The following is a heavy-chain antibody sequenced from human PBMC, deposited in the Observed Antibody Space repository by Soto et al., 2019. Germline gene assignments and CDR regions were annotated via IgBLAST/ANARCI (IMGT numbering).Heavy chain of an antibody. CDR3: ARDGVGPHGMDV. J-gene: IGHJ6*02. CDR1: GVSFSSYY. D-gene: IGHD2-8*01. V-gene: IGHV4-4*07. CDR2: IYNSGNT. Sequence: XATLSLTCTVSGVSFSSYYWSWIRQPAGKGLDWIGRIYNSGNTDYNPSIKSRVTMLLDTSKNQLSLRLSSVTAADTAVYYCARDGVGPHGMDVWGQGTTVTVSS.